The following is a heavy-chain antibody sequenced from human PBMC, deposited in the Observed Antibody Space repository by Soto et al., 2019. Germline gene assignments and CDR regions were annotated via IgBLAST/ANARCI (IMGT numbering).Heavy chain of an antibody. D-gene: IGHD4-17*01. V-gene: IGHV1-69*09. J-gene: IGHJ6*03. CDR3: ARVAEMGTVTKGYYYYMDV. CDR2: IPIIGVA. CDR1: GGFVSSGSY. Sequence: QVQLQQWGAGLLKPSETLSLTCAVYGGFVSSGSYYWSWIRQPPGKGLEWMGRIIPIIGVANYAQKFQGRVTITADKSTRTAYREMSSLRSADTAVYYCARVAEMGTVTKGYYYYMDVWGTGTTVTVSS.